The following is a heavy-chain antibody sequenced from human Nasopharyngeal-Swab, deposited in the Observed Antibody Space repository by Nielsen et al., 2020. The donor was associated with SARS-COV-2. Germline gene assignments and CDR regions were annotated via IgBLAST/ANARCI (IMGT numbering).Heavy chain of an antibody. CDR1: GFTFDNYL. J-gene: IGHJ4*02. CDR2: MWYAGSSE. D-gene: IGHD2-2*01. Sequence: GESLKISCAASGFTFDNYLMTWVRQTPGKGLEWVAVMWYAGSSERYADSVKGRFTISRDISKNTLYLQMNSLRAEDTAVYYCARESGVSSTSPFDCWGRGTLVTVSS. CDR3: ARESGVSSTSPFDC. V-gene: IGHV3-33*08.